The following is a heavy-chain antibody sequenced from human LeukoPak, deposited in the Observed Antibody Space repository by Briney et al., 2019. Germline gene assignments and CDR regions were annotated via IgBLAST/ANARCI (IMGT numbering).Heavy chain of an antibody. CDR3: AKVDIVATIDAGRLVDY. CDR1: GFTFSSYG. D-gene: IGHD5-12*01. CDR2: ISNDGSNK. V-gene: IGHV3-30*18. J-gene: IGHJ4*02. Sequence: GGSLRLSCAASGFTFSSYGMQWFRQAPDKGLEWVAAISNDGSNKYYADSVKGRFTMSRDNSKNTLYLQMNSLRAEDTAVYYCAKVDIVATIDAGRLVDYWGQGPLVTVSS.